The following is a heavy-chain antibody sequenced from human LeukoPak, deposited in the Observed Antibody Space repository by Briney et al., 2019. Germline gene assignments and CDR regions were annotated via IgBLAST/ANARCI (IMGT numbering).Heavy chain of an antibody. V-gene: IGHV3-20*04. J-gene: IGHJ4*02. Sequence: GGSLRLSCAASGFTFDDYGMSWVRQAPGKGLEWVSGINWNGGSTGYADSVKGRFTISRDNAKNSLYLQTNSLRAEDTALYYCARYHYYDSSGPFDYWGQGTLVTVSS. D-gene: IGHD3-22*01. CDR3: ARYHYYDSSGPFDY. CDR2: INWNGGST. CDR1: GFTFDDYG.